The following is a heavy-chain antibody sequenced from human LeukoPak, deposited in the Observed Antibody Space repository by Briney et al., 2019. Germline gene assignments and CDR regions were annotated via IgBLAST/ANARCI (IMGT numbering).Heavy chain of an antibody. CDR2: IYYSGST. Sequence: SETLSLTCTVSGGSISSNSYYWGWNRQPPGMGLEWIGSIYYSGSTYYNPSLKSRVTISVDSSQNQFSLTLSSVTDADTAMYYCARAKRKYQVLKPIHETPSHCFDFWGQGTLVTVSS. J-gene: IGHJ4*02. D-gene: IGHD2-2*01. V-gene: IGHV4-39*07. CDR3: ARAKRKYQVLKPIHETPSHCFDF. CDR1: GGSISSNSYY.